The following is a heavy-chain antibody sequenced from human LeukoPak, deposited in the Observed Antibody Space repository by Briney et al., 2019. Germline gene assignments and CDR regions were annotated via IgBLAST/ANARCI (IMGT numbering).Heavy chain of an antibody. J-gene: IGHJ6*02. Sequence: GASVKVSCKASGGTFSSYAISWVRQAPGQGLEWMGRIIPILGIANYAQKFQGRVTITADKSTSTAYMELSSLRSEDTAVYYCARGRGPDFWSGYYRAGYYYGMDVWGQGTTVTVSS. CDR2: IIPILGIA. CDR3: ARGRGPDFWSGYYRAGYYYGMDV. V-gene: IGHV1-69*04. D-gene: IGHD3-3*01. CDR1: GGTFSSYA.